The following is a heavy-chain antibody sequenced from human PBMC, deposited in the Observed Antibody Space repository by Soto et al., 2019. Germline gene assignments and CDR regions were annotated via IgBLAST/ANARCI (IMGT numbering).Heavy chain of an antibody. CDR2: ISAYNGNT. V-gene: IGHV1-18*01. Sequence: QVQLVQSGAEVKKPGASVKVSCKASGYTFTSYGISWVRQAPGQGLEWMGWISAYNGNTNYAQKLQGRVTMTTDTYTRTAEVALRSLRSDDTAVYYCARASRGTMVRDYGMDVWGQGTTVTVSS. CDR3: ARASRGTMVRDYGMDV. J-gene: IGHJ6*02. CDR1: GYTFTSYG. D-gene: IGHD3-10*01.